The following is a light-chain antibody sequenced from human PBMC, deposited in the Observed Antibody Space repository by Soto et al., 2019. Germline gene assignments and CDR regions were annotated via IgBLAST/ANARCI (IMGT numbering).Light chain of an antibody. CDR2: GAS. J-gene: IGKJ4*01. CDR3: QQYGSSPLT. V-gene: IGKV3-20*01. Sequence: EIVFTQSPGTLSLSPGERATLSCMASQSVSSSYLAWYQQKPGQAPRILIYGASSRATGIPDRFSVSGSGTDFTITISRLEPEDVAVYYCQQYGSSPLTFGGGTKVDI. CDR1: QSVSSSY.